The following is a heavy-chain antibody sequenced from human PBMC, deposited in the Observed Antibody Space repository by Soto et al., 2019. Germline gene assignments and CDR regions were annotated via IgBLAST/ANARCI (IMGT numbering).Heavy chain of an antibody. Sequence: GGSLRLSCTASGFTFGDYAMSWFRQAPGKGLEWVSLVSATAGTTYYTDSVKGRFTISRDNSRNTVYLQMNSLRADDTAVYYCAKDRLAGGFDYWGQGTLVTVSS. CDR2: VSATAGTT. V-gene: IGHV3-23*01. CDR3: AKDRLAGGFDY. J-gene: IGHJ4*02. CDR1: GFTFGDYA. D-gene: IGHD3-16*01.